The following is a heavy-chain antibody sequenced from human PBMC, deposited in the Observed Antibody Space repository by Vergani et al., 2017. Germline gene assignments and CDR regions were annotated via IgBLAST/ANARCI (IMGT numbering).Heavy chain of an antibody. V-gene: IGHV4-34*01. Sequence: QVQLQQWGAGLLKPSETLSLTCAVYGGSFSGYYWSWIRQPPGKGLEWFGEINHSGSTNYNPSLKSRVTISVDTSTNQFSLKLSSVTAADTAVYYCARGMIGRLAAAGTKDYWGQGTLVTVSS. CDR1: GGSFSGYY. D-gene: IGHD6-13*01. J-gene: IGHJ4*02. CDR3: ARGMIGRLAAAGTKDY. CDR2: INHSGST.